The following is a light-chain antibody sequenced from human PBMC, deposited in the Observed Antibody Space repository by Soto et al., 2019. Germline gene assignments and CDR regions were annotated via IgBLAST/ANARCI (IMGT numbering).Light chain of an antibody. CDR3: QQYDNLPPLT. CDR1: QDISNY. Sequence: DIQMTQSPSSLSAAVGDRVTITCQASQDISNYLNWYQQKPGKAPKLLIYDASNLETGVPSRFSGSGSGTDFTFTFSSLQPEDIVTYYCQQYDNLPPLTFGGGTKVEIK. V-gene: IGKV1-33*01. CDR2: DAS. J-gene: IGKJ4*01.